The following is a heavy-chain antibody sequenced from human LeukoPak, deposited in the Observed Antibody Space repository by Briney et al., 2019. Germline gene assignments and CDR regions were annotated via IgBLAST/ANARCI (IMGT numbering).Heavy chain of an antibody. D-gene: IGHD2-21*01. CDR3: ATHSLKAYFFDY. CDR2: ISSGSGTI. V-gene: IGHV3-48*01. J-gene: IGHJ4*02. CDR1: GFTFSSNS. Sequence: GGSLRLSCAASGFTFSSNSMNWVRQAPGKGLEWVSYISSGSGTIYYADSVKGRFTISRDNAKNSLYLQMNSLRAEDTAVYYCATHSLKAYFFDYWGPGTLVTVSS.